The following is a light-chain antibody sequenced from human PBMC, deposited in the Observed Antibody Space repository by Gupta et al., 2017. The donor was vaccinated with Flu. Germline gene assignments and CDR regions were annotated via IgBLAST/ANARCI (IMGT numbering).Light chain of an antibody. Sequence: SLSASVGDIITLSCRAIQSVSRYLNWYKQKPGKAPRRLIYAASSLQRGVGSRCSGSGDVTDFTLTISSRQLEDFATYYCQQTYTDHPSITFGGGTKVEI. CDR3: QQTYTDHPSIT. V-gene: IGKV1-39*01. CDR1: QSVSRY. J-gene: IGKJ4*01. CDR2: AAS.